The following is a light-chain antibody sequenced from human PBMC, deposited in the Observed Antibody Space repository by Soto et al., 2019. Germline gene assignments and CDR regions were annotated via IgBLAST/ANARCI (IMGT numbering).Light chain of an antibody. J-gene: IGKJ4*01. CDR3: QQYNNWLLT. V-gene: IGKV3-15*01. CDR2: GAS. Sequence: EIVLTQSPGTLSLSPGERATLSCRASQSVSSSSLAWYQQKPGQAPRLLIYGASTRATGIPARFSGSGSGTEFTLTISSLQSEDFAVYYCQQYNNWLLTFGGGSK. CDR1: QSVSSS.